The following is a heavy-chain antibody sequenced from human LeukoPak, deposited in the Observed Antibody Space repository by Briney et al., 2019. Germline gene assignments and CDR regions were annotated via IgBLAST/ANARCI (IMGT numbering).Heavy chain of an antibody. CDR1: GFTFSSYE. D-gene: IGHD3-22*01. Sequence: GGSLRLSCAASGFTFSSYEMNWVRQAPGKGLEWVSYISSSGSTIYYAESVKGRFTISRDNAKNSLYLQMNSLRAEDTAVYYCARVITDYCDSSGYYYWGQGTLVTVSS. CDR2: ISSSGSTI. V-gene: IGHV3-48*03. CDR3: ARVITDYCDSSGYYY. J-gene: IGHJ4*02.